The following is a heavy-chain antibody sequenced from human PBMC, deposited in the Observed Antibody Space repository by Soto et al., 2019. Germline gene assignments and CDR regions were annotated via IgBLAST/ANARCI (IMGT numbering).Heavy chain of an antibody. J-gene: IGHJ4*02. CDR2: VYWDDDK. D-gene: IGHD6-19*01. CDR3: AHRLRDVRGWFCLDY. V-gene: IGHV2-5*02. CDR1: GFSLRTTGVG. Sequence: QITLKESGPTLVKPTQTLTLTCDFSGFSLRTTGVGVAWIRQPPGRALEWLGIVYWDDDKRYSPSLQSRLTIXXDXSXSQVVLTMPNMDPVDTATYYCAHRLRDVRGWFCLDYWGQGTLVTVSS.